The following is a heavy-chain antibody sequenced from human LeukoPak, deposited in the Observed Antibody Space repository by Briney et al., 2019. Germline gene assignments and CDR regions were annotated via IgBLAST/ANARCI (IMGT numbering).Heavy chain of an antibody. V-gene: IGHV3-9*01. CDR1: GFTFDDYA. CDR3: AKLAAAGPFDY. CDR2: ISWNSGSI. J-gene: IGHJ4*02. Sequence: GGSLRLSCAASGFTFDDYAMHWVRQAPGKGLEWVSGISWNSGSIGYADSVKGRFTISRDNAKNSLYLQMNSLRAEDTALYYCAKLAAAGPFDYWGQGTLVTVSS. D-gene: IGHD6-13*01.